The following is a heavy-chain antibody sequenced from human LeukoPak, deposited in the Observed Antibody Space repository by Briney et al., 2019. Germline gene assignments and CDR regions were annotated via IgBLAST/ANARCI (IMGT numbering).Heavy chain of an antibody. CDR3: ARDPALRFLEWLSREDAFDI. CDR1: GFTFSDYY. V-gene: IGHV3-11*01. D-gene: IGHD3-3*01. Sequence: GGSLRLSCAASGFTFSDYYVSWIRQAPGKGLEWVSYISSSGSTIYYADSVKGRFTISRDNAKNSLYLQMNSLRAEDTAVYYCARDPALRFLEWLSREDAFDIWGQGTMVTVSS. CDR2: ISSSGSTI. J-gene: IGHJ3*02.